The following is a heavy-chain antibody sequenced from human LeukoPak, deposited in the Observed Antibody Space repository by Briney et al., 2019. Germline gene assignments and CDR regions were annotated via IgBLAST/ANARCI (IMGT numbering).Heavy chain of an antibody. V-gene: IGHV3-21*01. D-gene: IGHD2-2*01. J-gene: IGHJ4*02. CDR2: IDPSSTYI. Sequence: AGGSLRLSCAASGFTFSTYSMNWVRQAPGKGLEWVSAIDPSSTYIYYADSVKGRFTISRDNAENSLYLQMNSLRVEDTAVYYCARAPTVLVGYCSSSSCQADYWGQGTLVTVSS. CDR1: GFTFSTYS. CDR3: ARAPTVLVGYCSSSSCQADY.